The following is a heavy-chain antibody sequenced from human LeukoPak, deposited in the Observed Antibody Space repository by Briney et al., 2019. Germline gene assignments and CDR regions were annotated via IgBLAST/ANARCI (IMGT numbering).Heavy chain of an antibody. Sequence: ASVKVSCKASGYTFTSYFIHWVRQAPGQGLEWMGIINPSGRTTSYAQKFQGRVTMTRDTFTSTVYMELSSLRSEDTAVYYCARGESSTKFGYWGQGTLVTVSS. V-gene: IGHV1-46*01. J-gene: IGHJ4*02. CDR3: ARGESSTKFGY. D-gene: IGHD6-13*01. CDR2: INPSGRTT. CDR1: GYTFTSYF.